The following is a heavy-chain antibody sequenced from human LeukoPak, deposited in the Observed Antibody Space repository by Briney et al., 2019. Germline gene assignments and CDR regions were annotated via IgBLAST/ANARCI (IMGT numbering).Heavy chain of an antibody. CDR2: ISGSGAST. D-gene: IGHD2-2*01. CDR3: AKGYCSGTNCYVFFDY. J-gene: IGHJ4*02. CDR1: GFTFSTYA. Sequence: GGSLRLSCAASGFTFSTYAISWVRQAPGKGLEWVSAISGSGASTYYADSVKGRFTISRDNSKNTLYLQMNSLRAEDTAVYYCAKGYCSGTNCYVFFDYWGRGTLVTVSS. V-gene: IGHV3-23*01.